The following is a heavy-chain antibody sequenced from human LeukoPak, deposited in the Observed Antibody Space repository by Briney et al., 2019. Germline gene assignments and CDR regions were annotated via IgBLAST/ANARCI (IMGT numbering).Heavy chain of an antibody. Sequence: SETLSLTCTVSGGSISSYYWSWIRQPPGKGLEWIGYIYYSGSTNYNPSLKSRVTISVDTSKNQFSLKLSSVTAADTAVYYCARARTYYYDSSGNWFDPWGQGTLVTVSS. CDR2: IYYSGST. J-gene: IGHJ5*02. D-gene: IGHD3-22*01. CDR1: GGSISSYY. CDR3: ARARTYYYDSSGNWFDP. V-gene: IGHV4-59*12.